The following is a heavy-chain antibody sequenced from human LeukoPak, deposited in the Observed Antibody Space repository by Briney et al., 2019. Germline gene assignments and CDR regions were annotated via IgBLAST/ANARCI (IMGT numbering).Heavy chain of an antibody. D-gene: IGHD3-16*01. CDR2: ISSSGSTI. CDR3: ARGSLDGREDV. Sequence: GGSLRLSCAASGFTFSSYAMSWIRQAPGKGLEWVSYISSSGSTIYYADSVKGRFTISRDNAKNSLYLQMNSLRAEDTAVYYCARGSLDGREDVWGKGTTVTVSS. CDR1: GFTFSSYA. J-gene: IGHJ6*04. V-gene: IGHV3-11*01.